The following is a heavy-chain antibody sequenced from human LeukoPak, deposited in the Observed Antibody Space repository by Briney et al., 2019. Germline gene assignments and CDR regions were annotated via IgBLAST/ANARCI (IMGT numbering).Heavy chain of an antibody. D-gene: IGHD6-6*01. CDR2: INPNSGGT. Sequence: ASVKVSCKASGYTFTGYYMHWVRQAPGQGLEWMGWINPNSGGTNYAQKFQGRVTMTRDTSISTAYMELSRLRSDDTAVYYCARDLGSSPSNYYYGMDVRGQGTTVTVSS. CDR3: ARDLGSSPSNYYYGMDV. J-gene: IGHJ6*02. CDR1: GYTFTGYY. V-gene: IGHV1-2*02.